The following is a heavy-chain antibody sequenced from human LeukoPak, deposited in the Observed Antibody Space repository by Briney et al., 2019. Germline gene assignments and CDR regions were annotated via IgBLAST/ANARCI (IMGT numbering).Heavy chain of an antibody. D-gene: IGHD5-18*01. CDR2: ISGTGGST. CDR1: GFTVNNNY. J-gene: IGHJ4*02. V-gene: IGHV3-23*01. CDR3: AKESAIGGNSYGELGY. Sequence: GGSLRLSCAASGFTVNNNYMSWVRQAPGKGLEWISAISGTGGSTFYADSVKGRFTISRDNSKNTLYLQMNSLRAEDTAIYYCAKESAIGGNSYGELGYWGQGTLVTVSS.